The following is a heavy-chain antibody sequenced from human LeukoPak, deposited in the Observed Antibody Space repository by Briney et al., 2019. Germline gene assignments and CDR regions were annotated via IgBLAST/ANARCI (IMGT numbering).Heavy chain of an antibody. J-gene: IGHJ4*02. Sequence: GGSLRLSCAASGFTFDDYAMHWVRHAPGKGLEWVSGISWNSGSIGYADSVKGRFTISRDNAKNSLYLQMNSLRAEDTALYYCAKDMADILTGYYIGIFDYWGQGTLVTVSS. D-gene: IGHD3-9*01. CDR2: ISWNSGSI. CDR1: GFTFDDYA. CDR3: AKDMADILTGYYIGIFDY. V-gene: IGHV3-9*01.